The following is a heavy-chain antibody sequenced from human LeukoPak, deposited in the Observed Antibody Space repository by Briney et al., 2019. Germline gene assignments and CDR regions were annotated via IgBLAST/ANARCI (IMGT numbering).Heavy chain of an antibody. V-gene: IGHV4-34*01. CDR1: GGSFSGYY. Sequence: PSETLSLTCAVYGGSFSGYYWSWIRQPPGKGLEWIGSIYHVGTTYYNPSLKSRVTISVDTSKNQFSPKLSSVTAADTAVYYCARELNGGFFDYWGQGTLVTVSS. CDR2: IYHVGTT. J-gene: IGHJ4*02. CDR3: ARELNGGFFDY. D-gene: IGHD3-10*01.